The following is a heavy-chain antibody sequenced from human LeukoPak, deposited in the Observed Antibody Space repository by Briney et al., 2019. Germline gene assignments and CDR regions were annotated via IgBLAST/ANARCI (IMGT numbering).Heavy chain of an antibody. Sequence: ASVKVSCKASGYTFTAYYMHWMRQAPGQGLEWMGWVNPNSGGTNYAQKFQGRVTMTRDTSINTAYMELSSLTSDDTAVYYCARSSAAAKKGRVWFDPWGQGTLVTVSS. J-gene: IGHJ5*02. D-gene: IGHD6-13*01. CDR1: GYTFTAYY. CDR2: VNPNSGGT. CDR3: ARSSAAAKKGRVWFDP. V-gene: IGHV1-2*02.